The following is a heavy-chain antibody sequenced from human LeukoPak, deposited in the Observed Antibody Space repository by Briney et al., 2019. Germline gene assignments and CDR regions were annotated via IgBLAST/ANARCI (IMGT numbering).Heavy chain of an antibody. CDR1: GGSISSSSYY. CDR3: ARSRTTGTTGDDY. CDR2: IYYSGST. D-gene: IGHD1-1*01. J-gene: IGHJ4*02. Sequence: SETLSLTCTVSGGSISSSSYYWGWIRQPPGKGLEWIGSIYYSGSTYYNPSLKSRVTISVDTSKNQFSLKLSSVTAADTAVFYCARSRTTGTTGDDYWGQGTLVTVSS. V-gene: IGHV4-39*01.